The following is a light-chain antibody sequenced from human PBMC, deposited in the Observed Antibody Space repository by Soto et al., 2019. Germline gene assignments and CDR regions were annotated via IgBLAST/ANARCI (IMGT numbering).Light chain of an antibody. Sequence: EIVLTQSPGTLSLSPGERATLSCRASQSVRSSYLAWYQQRPGQAPRLLIYAASSRATGIPDRFSGSGSGTEFTLTISRLEPEDVAVYYCQQYGSSPPVTFGGGTKVEIK. J-gene: IGKJ4*01. CDR1: QSVRSSY. CDR2: AAS. CDR3: QQYGSSPPVT. V-gene: IGKV3-20*01.